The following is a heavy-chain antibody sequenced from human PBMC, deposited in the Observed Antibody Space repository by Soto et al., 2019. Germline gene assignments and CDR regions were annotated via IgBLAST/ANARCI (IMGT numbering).Heavy chain of an antibody. V-gene: IGHV3-11*05. CDR3: ARELDGIDV. J-gene: IGHJ6*02. CDR2: ITRSGSYA. Sequence: QVQLVESGGGLVKPGGSLRLSCAASGLTFSDYYMSWIRQAPGKGLEWVSFITRSGSYAKYADSVQGRFTISRDNAKNSLDLQMNRLRAEDTAVYYCARELDGIDVWGQGTTVTVSS. CDR1: GLTFSDYY.